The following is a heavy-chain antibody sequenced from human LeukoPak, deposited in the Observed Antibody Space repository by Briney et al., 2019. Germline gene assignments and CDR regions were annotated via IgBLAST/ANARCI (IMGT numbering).Heavy chain of an antibody. Sequence: HPGGSLRLSCAASGFSFSTYNMNWVRQAPGEGLVWVSRIRSDGSDTRYAESVKGRFTISRDNAKNTLYLQMNSLRAEDTAVYYCARDWFHAIDYWGQGTLVTVSS. CDR3: ARDWFHAIDY. J-gene: IGHJ4*02. D-gene: IGHD2/OR15-2a*01. CDR1: GFSFSTYN. V-gene: IGHV3-74*01. CDR2: IRSDGSDT.